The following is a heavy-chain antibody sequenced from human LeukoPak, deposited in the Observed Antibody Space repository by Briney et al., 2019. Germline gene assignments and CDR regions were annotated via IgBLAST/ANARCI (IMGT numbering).Heavy chain of an antibody. V-gene: IGHV1-69*13. CDR1: GGTFSNYA. Sequence: SVKVSCKASGGTFSNYAISWVRQAPGQGLEWMGGIIPTFGTTNYAQTFQGRVTITADESTSTAYMELSSLTSEDTAMSYCARGAGMGAYYYYYGMDVWGQGTTVTVSS. CDR3: ARGAGMGAYYYYYGMDV. D-gene: IGHD6-13*01. J-gene: IGHJ6*02. CDR2: IIPTFGTT.